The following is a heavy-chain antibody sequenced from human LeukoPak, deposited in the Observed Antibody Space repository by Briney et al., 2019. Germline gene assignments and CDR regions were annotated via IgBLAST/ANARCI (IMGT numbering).Heavy chain of an antibody. CDR2: ISGGGGST. CDR1: GFTYSTYA. V-gene: IGHV3-23*01. D-gene: IGHD7-27*01. Sequence: GGSLRLSCAASGFTYSTYAMSWVRQAPGKGLEWVSAISGGGGSTYYADSVKGRLIISRDNSKNTLYLQMNSLRAEDTAVYYCARDLAWGAFDYWGQGTLVSVSS. CDR3: ARDLAWGAFDY. J-gene: IGHJ4*02.